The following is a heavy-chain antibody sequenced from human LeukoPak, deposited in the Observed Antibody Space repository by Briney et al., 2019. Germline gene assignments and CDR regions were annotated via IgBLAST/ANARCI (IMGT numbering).Heavy chain of an antibody. CDR3: ARYQRRNNYLGY. J-gene: IGHJ4*02. CDR2: IYYSGST. CDR1: GGSFSSYY. Sequence: PSETLSLTCAVYGGSFSSYYWGWIRQPPGKGLEWIGSIYYSGSTYYNPSLKNRVTISVDTSKNQFSLKLSSVTAADTAVYYCARYQRRNNYLGYWGQGTLVTVSS. V-gene: IGHV4-39*01. D-gene: IGHD1-14*01.